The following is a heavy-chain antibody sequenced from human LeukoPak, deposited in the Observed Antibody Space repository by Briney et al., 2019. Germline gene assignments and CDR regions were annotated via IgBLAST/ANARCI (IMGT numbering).Heavy chain of an antibody. Sequence: ASVKVSCKASGYTFTSYDINWVRQATGQGLEWMGWMNPNSGNTGYAQKFQGRVTITRNTSISTAYMELRSLRSDDTAVYYCARGRWDSSGYYFVAFDIWGQGTMVTVSS. CDR3: ARGRWDSSGYYFVAFDI. CDR1: GYTFTSYD. CDR2: MNPNSGNT. J-gene: IGHJ3*02. D-gene: IGHD3-22*01. V-gene: IGHV1-8*03.